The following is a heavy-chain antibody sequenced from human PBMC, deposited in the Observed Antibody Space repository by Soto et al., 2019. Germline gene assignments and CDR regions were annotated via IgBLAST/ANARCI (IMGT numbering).Heavy chain of an antibody. CDR2: IYQRGNT. V-gene: IGHV4-4*02. CDR3: AGRGYCTTTSCYNDY. J-gene: IGHJ4*02. D-gene: IGHD2-2*02. Sequence: PSETLSLTCTVSGGAISNNNWWSWVRQIPGKGLEWIGEIYQRGNTNYNPSLKSRVTISVDKSKNQFSLNLTPVTAADTAVYFCAGRGYCTTTSCYNDYWGQGTLVTVS. CDR1: GGAISNNNW.